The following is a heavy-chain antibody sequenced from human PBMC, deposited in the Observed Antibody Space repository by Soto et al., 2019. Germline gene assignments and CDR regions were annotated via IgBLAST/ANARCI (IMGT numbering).Heavy chain of an antibody. CDR3: ARTGGNSGYYRDFDY. CDR1: GGSIRTNY. CDR2: IYYTGTS. D-gene: IGHD5-12*01. J-gene: IGHJ4*02. V-gene: IGHV4-59*01. Sequence: PSETLSLTCTVSGGSIRTNYWSWLRQPPGKGLEWVGYIYYTGTSKYNPSLKSRVTISVDSSKNQFSLKLDLRSLRSDDTAVYYCARTGGNSGYYRDFDYWGQGTLVTVSS.